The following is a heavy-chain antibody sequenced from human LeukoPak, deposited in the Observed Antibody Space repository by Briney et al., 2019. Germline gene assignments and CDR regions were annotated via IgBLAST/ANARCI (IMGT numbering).Heavy chain of an antibody. CDR2: INPNSGGT. J-gene: IGHJ5*02. V-gene: IGHV1-2*02. Sequence: ASVTVSCKASGYTFTGYYMHWVRQAPGQGLEWMGWINPNSGGTNYAQKFQGRVTMTRDTSISTAYMELSGLRSDGTAVYYCARDTTRDNWFDPWGQGTLVTVSS. D-gene: IGHD1-26*01. CDR3: ARDTTRDNWFDP. CDR1: GYTFTGYY.